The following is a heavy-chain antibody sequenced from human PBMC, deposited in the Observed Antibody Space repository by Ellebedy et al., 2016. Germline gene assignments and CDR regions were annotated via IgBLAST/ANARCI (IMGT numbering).Heavy chain of an antibody. CDR2: INTNTGNP. J-gene: IGHJ3*02. V-gene: IGHV7-4-1*02. CDR3: ARDRLGYSGYDWYSRDLDAFDI. D-gene: IGHD5-12*01. CDR1: GYTFTSNA. Sequence: ASVKVSCKASGYTFTSNAMNWVRQAPGQGLEWMGWINTNTGNPTYAQGFTGRIVLSLDTSVSTAYLQISSLKAEDTAVYYCARDRLGYSGYDWYSRDLDAFDIWGQGTMVTVSS.